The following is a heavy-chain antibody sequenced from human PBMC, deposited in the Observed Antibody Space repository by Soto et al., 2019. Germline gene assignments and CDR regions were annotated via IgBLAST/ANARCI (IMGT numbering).Heavy chain of an antibody. D-gene: IGHD3-10*01. CDR1: GFSIGSNY. CDR2: IYSGGST. CDR3: ARRHYYGLD. J-gene: IGHJ4*02. Sequence: EVQLVESGGGLVQPGGSLRLSCAASGFSIGSNYMTWVRQAPGKGLECVSIIYSGGSTDHADSVKDRFTISRDNSKNTLYLQMNSLRAEETAVYYCARRHYYGLDWGQGTLVTV. V-gene: IGHV3-66*04.